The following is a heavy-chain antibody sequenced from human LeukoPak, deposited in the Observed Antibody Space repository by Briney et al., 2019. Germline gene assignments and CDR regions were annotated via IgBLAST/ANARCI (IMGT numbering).Heavy chain of an antibody. Sequence: SETLSLTCTVSGGSISSYYWSWIRQPPGKGLEWTGYIYYSGSTNYNPSLKSRVTISVDTSKNQFSLKLSSVTAADTAVYYCARSTSIATARDYWGQGTLVTVSS. CDR2: IYYSGST. CDR1: GGSISSYY. J-gene: IGHJ4*02. CDR3: ARSTSIATARDY. V-gene: IGHV4-59*01. D-gene: IGHD6-13*01.